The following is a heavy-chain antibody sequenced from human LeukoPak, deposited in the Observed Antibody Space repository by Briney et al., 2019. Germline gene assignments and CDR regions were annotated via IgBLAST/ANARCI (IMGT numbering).Heavy chain of an antibody. CDR2: INSDGSST. J-gene: IGHJ4*02. CDR1: GFTFSSYA. V-gene: IGHV3-74*01. D-gene: IGHD6-13*01. Sequence: GGSLRLSCAASGFTFSSYAMSWVRQAPGKGLEWVSRINSDGSSTSYADSVKGRFTISRDNAKNTLYLQMNSLRAEDTAVYYCAREFLNSSSWSPLDYWGQGTLVTVSS. CDR3: AREFLNSSSWSPLDY.